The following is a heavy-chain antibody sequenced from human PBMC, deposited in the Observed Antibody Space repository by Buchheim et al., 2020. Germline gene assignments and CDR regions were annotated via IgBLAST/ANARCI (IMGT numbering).Heavy chain of an antibody. CDR2: MKPNSGNT. D-gene: IGHD3-3*01. V-gene: IGHV1-8*01. CDR1: GYTFSSYD. CDR3: ARWREAMDV. Sequence: QVRLVQSGAEVKKPGASVKVSCKASGYTFSSYDINWVRQATGQGLEWMGYMKPNSGNTGYAQKFQGRVTMTRDTSMSTAYMELSGLRSGDAAVYYCARWREAMDVWGQGTT. J-gene: IGHJ6*02.